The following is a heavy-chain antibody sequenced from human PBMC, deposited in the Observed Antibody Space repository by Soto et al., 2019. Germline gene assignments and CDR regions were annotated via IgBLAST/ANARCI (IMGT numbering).Heavy chain of an antibody. J-gene: IGHJ4*02. D-gene: IGHD6-13*01. CDR3: ASGGISTGSSSWYDFDY. V-gene: IGHV3-13*01. CDR2: ISTAGNT. CDR1: GFTFSNYD. Sequence: GSLRLSCAASGFTFSNYDMHWVRQVTGKGLECISTISTAGNTYYPGSVKGRFTIFRENAKNSLYLQMNSLRPEDTAVYYCASGGISTGSSSWYDFDYWGQGTLVTVSS.